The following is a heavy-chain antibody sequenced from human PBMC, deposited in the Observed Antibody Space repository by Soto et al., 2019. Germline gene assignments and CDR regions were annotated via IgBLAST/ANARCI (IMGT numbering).Heavy chain of an antibody. CDR3: ARVAGAVTTRSYYFDY. D-gene: IGHD4-17*01. Sequence: GGSLRLSCAASGFTFSSYGMHWVRQAPGKGLEWVAVIWYDGSNKYYADSVKGRFTISRDNSKNTLYLQMNSLRAEDTAVYYCARVAGAVTTRSYYFDYWGQGTLVTVSS. J-gene: IGHJ4*02. CDR2: IWYDGSNK. V-gene: IGHV3-33*01. CDR1: GFTFSSYG.